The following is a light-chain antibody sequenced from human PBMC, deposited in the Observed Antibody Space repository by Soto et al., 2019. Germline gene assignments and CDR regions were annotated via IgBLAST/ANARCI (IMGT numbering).Light chain of an antibody. V-gene: IGLV2-8*01. Sequence: QSVLTQPPSVSGSPGQSVTISCPGTSGDVGGYNYVSWYQQHPGTAPKLVIYEVSERPSAVPDRFSGSKSGNTASLTVSGLQADDEADYYCSSYAGNNIVVFGGGTQLTVL. CDR3: SSYAGNNIVV. CDR1: SGDVGGYNY. J-gene: IGLJ2*01. CDR2: EVS.